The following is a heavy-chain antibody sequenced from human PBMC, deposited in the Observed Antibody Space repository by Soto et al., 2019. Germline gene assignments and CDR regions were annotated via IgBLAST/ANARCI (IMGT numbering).Heavy chain of an antibody. Sequence: QVQLVQSGAEVKKPGASVKVSCKASGYTFTSYYMHWVRQAPGQGLEWMGIINPSGGSTSYAQKLQGRVHMTRDKSTSPVYMELSSLRSEDTDVYYCARESNPTNGLQVIYYDYMDVWGKGTTVTVSS. V-gene: IGHV1-46*03. CDR1: GYTFTSYY. D-gene: IGHD2-8*01. J-gene: IGHJ6*03. CDR3: ARESNPTNGLQVIYYDYMDV. CDR2: INPSGGST.